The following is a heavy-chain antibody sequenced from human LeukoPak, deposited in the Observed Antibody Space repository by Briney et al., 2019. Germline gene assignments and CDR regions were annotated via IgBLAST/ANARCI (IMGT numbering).Heavy chain of an antibody. V-gene: IGHV5-51*01. Sequence: GESLKISFRGSGYRFASRWVGWVRQMPGKGLEWMGFIYPGDSQTRYSPSFQGQVTISADKSTSTAYLQWSSLKASDTAMYYCARQQDFDGWGQGTLVTVSS. CDR2: IYPGDSQT. J-gene: IGHJ4*02. CDR1: GYRFASRW. CDR3: ARQQDFDG.